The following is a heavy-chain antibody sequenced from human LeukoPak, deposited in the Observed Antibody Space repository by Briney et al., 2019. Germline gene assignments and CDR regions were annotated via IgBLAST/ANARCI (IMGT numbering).Heavy chain of an antibody. D-gene: IGHD6-25*01. CDR2: ITGRGEST. Sequence: GGSLRLSCAASGFTFSNYVMNWVRQAPGKGLEWVSGITGRGESTYYADSAKGRFTISRDNSKNTLYLQMNSLRAEDAAIYYCARDRRLASFDYGGQGTLVTVSS. CDR1: GFTFSNYV. CDR3: ARDRRLASFDY. V-gene: IGHV3-23*01. J-gene: IGHJ4*02.